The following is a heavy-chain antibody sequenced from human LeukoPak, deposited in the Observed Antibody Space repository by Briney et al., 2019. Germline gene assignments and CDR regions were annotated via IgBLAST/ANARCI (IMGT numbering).Heavy chain of an antibody. CDR3: VKLPGYSGSYFAGFDY. Sequence: GGSLRLSCAASGYTLSSYAMSWVRQAPGKGLEWVSAISVSGVSTYYADSVRGGFTTSRDTSKNTLYLQMYIPRAERTAVYYSVKLPGYSGSYFAGFDYWGQGTLVTVSS. V-gene: IGHV3-23*01. D-gene: IGHD1-26*01. CDR1: GYTLSSYA. J-gene: IGHJ4*02. CDR2: ISVSGVST.